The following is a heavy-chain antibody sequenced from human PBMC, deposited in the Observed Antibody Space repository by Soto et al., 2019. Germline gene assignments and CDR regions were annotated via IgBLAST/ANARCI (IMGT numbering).Heavy chain of an antibody. V-gene: IGHV3-15*01. Sequence: GGSLRLSCAGSGFTFSSYPMTWVRQAPGKGLEWVGRIKSKTDGGTTDYAAPVKGRFTISRDDSKNTLYLQMNSLKTEDTAVYYRTTDPVTMIVVVPSSGWGQGTLVTVSS. J-gene: IGHJ4*02. CDR2: IKSKTDGGTT. D-gene: IGHD3-22*01. CDR3: TTDPVTMIVVVPSSG. CDR1: GFTFSSYP.